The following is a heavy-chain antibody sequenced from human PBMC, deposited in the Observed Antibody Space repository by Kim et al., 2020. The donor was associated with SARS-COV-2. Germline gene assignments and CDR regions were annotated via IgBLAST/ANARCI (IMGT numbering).Heavy chain of an antibody. D-gene: IGHD5-12*01. CDR2: ISAYNGNT. J-gene: IGHJ5*02. Sequence: ASVKVSCKASGYTFTSYGISWVRQAPGQGLEWMGWISAYNGNTNYAQKLQGRVTMTTDTSTSTAYMELRSLRSDDTAVYYCARVGDRRGYSGYYDVRFDPWGQGTLVTVSS. CDR1: GYTFTSYG. CDR3: ARVGDRRGYSGYYDVRFDP. V-gene: IGHV1-18*01.